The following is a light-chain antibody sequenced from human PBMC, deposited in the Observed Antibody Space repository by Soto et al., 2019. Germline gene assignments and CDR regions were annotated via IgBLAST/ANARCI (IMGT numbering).Light chain of an antibody. V-gene: IGKV1-6*01. CDR2: AAS. CDR1: QGIRNQ. CDR3: LQDDNYPLT. J-gene: IGKJ4*01. Sequence: AIQVTQSPSSLSASVRDRVTITCRASQGIRNQLSWYQQKPGEAPKFLIFAASNLHRGVPSRFSGSGYGTDFTLTISSLQPEDFATYYCLQDDNYPLTFGGGTKVDIK.